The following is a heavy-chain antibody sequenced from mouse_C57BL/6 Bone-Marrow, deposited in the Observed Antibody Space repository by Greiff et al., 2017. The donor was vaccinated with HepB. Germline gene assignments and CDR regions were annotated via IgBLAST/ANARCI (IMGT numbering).Heavy chain of an antibody. Sequence: VQLQQSGPELVKPGASVKISCKASGYAFSSSWMNWVKQRPGKGLEWIGRIYPGDGDTNYNGKFKGKATLTADKSSSTAYMQLSSLTSEDSAVYFSARRRMDDWSEGTSVTVSS. CDR1: GYAFSSSW. V-gene: IGHV1-82*01. J-gene: IGHJ4*01. CDR3: ARRRMDD. CDR2: IYPGDGDT.